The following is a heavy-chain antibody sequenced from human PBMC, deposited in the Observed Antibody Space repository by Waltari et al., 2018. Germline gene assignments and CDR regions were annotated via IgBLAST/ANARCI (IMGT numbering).Heavy chain of an antibody. CDR3: ARGLAQYAGERGGFDP. V-gene: IGHV3-13*04. CDR2: IGTAADT. Sequence: EVQLVESGGGLVQPGGSLRLSCAASGFTCSSFDMVWVRQATGKGLEWVSTIGTAADTYYPGSVKGRFTISRENDKNSFYLQMDNLRVGDTAVYYCARGLAQYAGERGGFDPWGQGTLVIVSS. D-gene: IGHD1-1*01. J-gene: IGHJ5*02. CDR1: GFTCSSFD.